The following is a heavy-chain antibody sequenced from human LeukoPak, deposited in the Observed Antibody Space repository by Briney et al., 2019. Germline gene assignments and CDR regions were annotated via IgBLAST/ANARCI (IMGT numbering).Heavy chain of an antibody. J-gene: IGHJ3*01. CDR1: GYIFTDYY. Sequence: ASVTVSCRTSGYIFTDYYLHWVRQAPGQGLEWMGWIDPARADTKYAQSFQGRVALTWDTSINTAYMEVSRLTSDDTAMFYCARDPPGTTAFDVWGQGTMVTVSS. CDR3: ARDPPGTTAFDV. D-gene: IGHD1-1*01. CDR2: IDPARADT. V-gene: IGHV1-2*02.